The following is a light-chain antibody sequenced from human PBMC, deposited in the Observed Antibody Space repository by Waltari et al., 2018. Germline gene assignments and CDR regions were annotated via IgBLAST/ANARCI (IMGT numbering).Light chain of an antibody. Sequence: DIQMTQSPSSLSASVGDTVTITCRASQGISSYLNWFQQKPGKAPKLLIYAASRLESGVPSRFSGSGSGTEFTLTISSLQPEDFAAYYCLQHNSYPLTFGGGTKVEIK. CDR1: QGISSY. V-gene: IGKV1-17*01. J-gene: IGKJ4*01. CDR2: AAS. CDR3: LQHNSYPLT.